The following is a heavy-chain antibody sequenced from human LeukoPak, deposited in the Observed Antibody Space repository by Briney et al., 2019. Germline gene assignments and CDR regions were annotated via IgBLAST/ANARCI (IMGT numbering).Heavy chain of an antibody. J-gene: IGHJ4*02. CDR1: GYTFTSYG. V-gene: IGHV1-18*01. Sequence: ASVKVSCKASGYTFTSYGISWVRQAPGQGLEWMGWISAYNGNTNYAQKLQGRVTMTTDTSTSAAYMALRSLRSDDTAVYYCARVPYGGPRGEYYFDYWGQGTLVTVSS. D-gene: IGHD4-23*01. CDR3: ARVPYGGPRGEYYFDY. CDR2: ISAYNGNT.